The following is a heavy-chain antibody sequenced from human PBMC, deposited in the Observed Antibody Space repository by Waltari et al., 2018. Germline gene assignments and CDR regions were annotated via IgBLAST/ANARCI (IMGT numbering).Heavy chain of an antibody. J-gene: IGHJ3*02. CDR1: GGSISSYY. CDR2: IYTSGST. CDR3: ARDPVCGGDCYHDAFDI. V-gene: IGHV4-4*07. D-gene: IGHD2-21*01. Sequence: QVQLQESGPGLVKPSETLSLTCTVSGGSISSYYWSWIRQPAGKGLEWIGRIYTSGSTNYNPTLKSRVTMSVDTSKNQFSLKLSSVTAADTAVYYCARDPVCGGDCYHDAFDIWGQGTMVTVSS.